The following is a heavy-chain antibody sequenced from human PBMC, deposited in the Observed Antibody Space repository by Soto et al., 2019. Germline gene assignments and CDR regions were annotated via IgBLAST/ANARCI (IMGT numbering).Heavy chain of an antibody. J-gene: IGHJ6*02. CDR1: GGSFSPNY. D-gene: IGHD2-21*01. CDR2: IYYSGNP. CDR3: ARNSPLLENDYYGMAV. V-gene: IGHV4-59*08. Sequence: SETLSLTCTVSGGSFSPNYWAWIRQPPGKGLEWIGYIYYSGNPTYNPSFKSRVTMSVDRSKNQFPLRLSSLTAADTAVYYCARNSPLLENDYYGMAVWGQGTTVTVSS.